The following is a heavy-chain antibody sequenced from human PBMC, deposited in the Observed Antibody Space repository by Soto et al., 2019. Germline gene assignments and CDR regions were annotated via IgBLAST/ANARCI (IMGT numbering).Heavy chain of an antibody. CDR2: MYKTGST. CDR1: GGSISGYY. J-gene: IGHJ6*02. D-gene: IGHD2-21*02. CDR3: ARDLWGYCGTDCYPLDV. V-gene: IGHV4-59*01. Sequence: QVQLQESGPGLVKPSETLSLTCTVSGGSISGYYWSWIRQPPGKGLEWIGYMYKTGSTVYNPSFKSRVTISVDTSKNQFSLKLNYVTAADTAVYYCARDLWGYCGTDCYPLDVWGQGTTVTVSS.